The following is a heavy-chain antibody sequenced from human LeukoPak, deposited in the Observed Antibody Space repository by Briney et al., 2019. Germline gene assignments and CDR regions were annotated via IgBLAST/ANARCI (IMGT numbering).Heavy chain of an antibody. Sequence: ASVKVSCKASGYTFTSYYMHCVRQAPGQGLEWMGIINPSGGSTSYAQKLQGRVTMTRHRSSSTVYMELSSLRSEDTAVYYCARDPVTIFGVNYYMDVWGKGTTVTVSS. CDR3: ARDPVTIFGVNYYMDV. J-gene: IGHJ6*03. D-gene: IGHD3-3*01. CDR1: GYTFTSYY. V-gene: IGHV1-46*01. CDR2: INPSGGST.